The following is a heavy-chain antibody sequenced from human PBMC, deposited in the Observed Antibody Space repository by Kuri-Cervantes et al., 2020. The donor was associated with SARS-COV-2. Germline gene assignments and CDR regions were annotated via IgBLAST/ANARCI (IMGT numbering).Heavy chain of an antibody. J-gene: IGHJ3*02. D-gene: IGHD1-26*01. CDR2: ISWNSGSI. Sequence: SLKISCAASGFTFSSYSMNWVRQAPGKGLEWVSGISWNSGSIGYADSVKGRFTISRDNAKNSLYLQMNSLRAENMALYYCAKDMGEWDAFDIWGQGTMVTVSS. V-gene: IGHV3-9*03. CDR1: GFTFSSYS. CDR3: AKDMGEWDAFDI.